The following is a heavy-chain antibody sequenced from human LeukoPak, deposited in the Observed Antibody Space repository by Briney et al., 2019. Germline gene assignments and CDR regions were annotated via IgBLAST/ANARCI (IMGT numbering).Heavy chain of an antibody. J-gene: IGHJ4*02. D-gene: IGHD1-26*01. Sequence: GSSVKVSCKASGGTFSSYAISWVRQAPGQGLEWMGRIIPILGIANYAQKFQGRVTITADKSTSTAYMELSSLRSEDTAMYYCARDREWEPFDYWGQGTLVTVSS. CDR1: GGTFSSYA. CDR2: IIPILGIA. V-gene: IGHV1-69*04. CDR3: ARDREWEPFDY.